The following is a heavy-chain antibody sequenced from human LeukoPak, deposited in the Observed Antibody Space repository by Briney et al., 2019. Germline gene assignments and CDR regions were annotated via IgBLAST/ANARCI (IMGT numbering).Heavy chain of an antibody. CDR1: GDSISSYY. J-gene: IGHJ5*02. V-gene: IGHV4-39*01. D-gene: IGHD2-21*01. CDR3: ARLWSAGGPDP. Sequence: PSETLSLTCTVSGDSISSYYWGWIRQPPGKGLEWIGSIYYSGSTYYNPSLKSRVTISVDTSKNQFSLKLSSVTAADTAVYYCARLWSAGGPDPWGQGTLVTVSS. CDR2: IYYSGST.